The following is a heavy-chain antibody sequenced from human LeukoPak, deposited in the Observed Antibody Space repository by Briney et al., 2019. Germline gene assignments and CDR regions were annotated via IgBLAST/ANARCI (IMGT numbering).Heavy chain of an antibody. Sequence: PGGSLRLSCTASGFTFGDYAMSWFRQAPGKGLEWVGFIRSKAYGGTTEYAASVKGRFTISRDDSKSIAYLLMNSLKTEDTAVYYCTRDIGYCSSTSCYGRWFDPWGQGTLVTVSS. J-gene: IGHJ5*02. V-gene: IGHV3-49*03. D-gene: IGHD2-2*01. CDR3: TRDIGYCSSTSCYGRWFDP. CDR2: IRSKAYGGTT. CDR1: GFTFGDYA.